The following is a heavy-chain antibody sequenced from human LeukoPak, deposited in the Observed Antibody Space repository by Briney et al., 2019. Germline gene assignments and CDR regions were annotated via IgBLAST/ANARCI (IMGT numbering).Heavy chain of an antibody. J-gene: IGHJ3*02. CDR2: IYTSGST. D-gene: IGHD2-2*01. V-gene: IGHV4-61*02. Sequence: SETLSLTCTVSGGSISSGSYYWWSWIRQPAGKGLEWIGRIYTSGSTNYNPSLKSRLTISVDSSKNQFSLELSSVTAADTAVYYCASGTDQGYCSSTSCFTIWGQGTMVTVSS. CDR1: GGSISSGSYY. CDR3: ASGTDQGYCSSTSCFTI.